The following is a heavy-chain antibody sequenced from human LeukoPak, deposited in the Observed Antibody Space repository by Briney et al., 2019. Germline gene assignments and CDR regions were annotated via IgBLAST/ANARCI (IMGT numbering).Heavy chain of an antibody. Sequence: GGSLRLSCAASGFTFRNFAMAWVRQAPGKRLEWVSSITDTGDATGYTESVKGRFTISRDNAKNSLFLQMNSLRAEDTAVYYCAREGRNSIFGVVNHNLNDYFDYWGQGTLVTASS. CDR1: GFTFRNFA. CDR2: ITDTGDAT. V-gene: IGHV3-23*01. D-gene: IGHD3-3*01. CDR3: AREGRNSIFGVVNHNLNDYFDY. J-gene: IGHJ4*02.